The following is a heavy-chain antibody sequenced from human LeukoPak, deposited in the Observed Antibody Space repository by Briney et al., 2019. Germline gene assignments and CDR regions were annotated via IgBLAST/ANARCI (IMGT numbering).Heavy chain of an antibody. Sequence: ASVKVSCKASGYTFTSYAMNWVRQAPGQGLEWMGWINTNTGNPVYAQGFTGRFVFSLDTSVNTTYLQITSLKAEDTAVYCARSSGSDYWGQGTLVTVSS. V-gene: IGHV7-4-1*02. D-gene: IGHD3-22*01. CDR3: ARSSGSDY. CDR1: GYTFTSYA. CDR2: INTNTGNP. J-gene: IGHJ4*02.